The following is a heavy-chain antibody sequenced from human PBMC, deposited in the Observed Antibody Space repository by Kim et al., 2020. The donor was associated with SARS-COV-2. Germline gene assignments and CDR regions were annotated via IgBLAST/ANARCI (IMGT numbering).Heavy chain of an antibody. J-gene: IGHJ2*01. CDR1: GGSFSGYY. V-gene: IGHV4-34*01. Sequence: SETLSLTCAVYGGSFSGYYWSWIRQPPGKGLEWIGEINHSGSTNYNPSLKSRVTISVDTSKNQFSLKLGSVTAADTAVYYCARETAYFDLWGRGTLVAVSS. CDR3: ARETAYFDL. CDR2: INHSGST. D-gene: IGHD5-18*01.